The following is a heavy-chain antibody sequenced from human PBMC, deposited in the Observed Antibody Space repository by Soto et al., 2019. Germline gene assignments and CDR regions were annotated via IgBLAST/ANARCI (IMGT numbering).Heavy chain of an antibody. CDR2: IWYDGSNK. Sequence: VQLVESGGGVVQPGRSLRLSCAASGFTFSSYGMHWVRQAPGKGLEWVAVIWYDGSNKYYADSVKDRFTISRDNSKHTLYLQMNSLRAEDTAVYYCARGPLRYYYDSSGYYSNWFDPWGQGTLVTVSS. V-gene: IGHV3-33*01. CDR1: GFTFSSYG. D-gene: IGHD3-22*01. CDR3: ARGPLRYYYDSSGYYSNWFDP. J-gene: IGHJ5*02.